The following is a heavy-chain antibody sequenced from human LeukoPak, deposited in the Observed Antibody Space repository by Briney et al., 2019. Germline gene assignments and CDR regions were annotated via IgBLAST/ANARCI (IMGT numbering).Heavy chain of an antibody. V-gene: IGHV3-23*01. Sequence: GGSLRLSCAASGFTFSSYAMSWVRQAPGKGLEWVSAISGSGGSTYYADSVKGRFTISRDNSKNTLYLQMNSLRDEDSAVYYCARDPFVSVAGLDYWGQGTLVTVSS. CDR2: ISGSGGST. D-gene: IGHD6-19*01. J-gene: IGHJ4*02. CDR1: GFTFSSYA. CDR3: ARDPFVSVAGLDY.